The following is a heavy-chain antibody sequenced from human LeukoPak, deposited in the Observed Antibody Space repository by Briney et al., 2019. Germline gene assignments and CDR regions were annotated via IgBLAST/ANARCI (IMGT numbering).Heavy chain of an antibody. CDR2: IIPILGIA. J-gene: IGHJ6*02. D-gene: IGHD3-22*01. CDR1: GGTFSSYT. Sequence: SVKVSCKASGGTFSSYTISWVRQAPGQGLEWMGRIIPILGIANYAQRFQGRVTITADKSTSTAYMELSSLRSEDTAVHYCARVAYDSSGYPLYYYYGMDVWGQGTTVTVSS. CDR3: ARVAYDSSGYPLYYYYGMDV. V-gene: IGHV1-69*02.